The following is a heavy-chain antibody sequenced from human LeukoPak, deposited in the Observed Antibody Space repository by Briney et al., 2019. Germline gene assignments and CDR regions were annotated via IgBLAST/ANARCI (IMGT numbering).Heavy chain of an antibody. J-gene: IGHJ6*02. Sequence: PGGSLRLSCAASGFTFSSYGMHWVRQAPGKGLEWVAVIWYDGSNKYYADSVKGRFTISRDNAKNSVYLQMNSLRAEDTAVFYCAREPYNWNSGFYYYYGMDVWGQGTTVTVSS. D-gene: IGHD1-7*01. V-gene: IGHV3-33*01. CDR3: AREPYNWNSGFYYYYGMDV. CDR2: IWYDGSNK. CDR1: GFTFSSYG.